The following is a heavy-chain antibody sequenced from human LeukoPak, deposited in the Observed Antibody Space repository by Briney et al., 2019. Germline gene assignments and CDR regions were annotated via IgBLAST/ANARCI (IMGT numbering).Heavy chain of an antibody. Sequence: SETLSLTCSVSGGSIKDYRWSWIRQPPGKGLEYIGFVYYSASTNYNPSLKSRVTMSLDTSKNQFSLNLNSVTAADTAVYYCARGVRGDYYDSSGYYVFDYWGQGTLVTVSS. CDR3: ARGVRGDYYDSSGYYVFDY. CDR2: VYYSAST. CDR1: GGSIKDYR. J-gene: IGHJ4*02. D-gene: IGHD3-22*01. V-gene: IGHV4-59*01.